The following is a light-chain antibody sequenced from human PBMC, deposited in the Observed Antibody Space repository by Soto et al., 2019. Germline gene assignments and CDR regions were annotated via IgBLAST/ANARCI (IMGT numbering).Light chain of an antibody. Sequence: EIWLTQSPATLSLSRGERATLSCRASQSVSSYLAWYQQKPGQAPRLLIYDASNRATGIPARFSGSGSGTDSTLTISSLEPGDFAIYYCQQRNDWQVTFGQGTRLEIK. V-gene: IGKV3-11*01. CDR1: QSVSSY. CDR3: QQRNDWQVT. CDR2: DAS. J-gene: IGKJ5*01.